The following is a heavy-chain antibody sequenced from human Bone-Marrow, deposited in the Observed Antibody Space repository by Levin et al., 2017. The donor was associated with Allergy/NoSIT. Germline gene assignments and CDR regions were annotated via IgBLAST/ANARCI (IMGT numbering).Heavy chain of an antibody. D-gene: IGHD3-9*01. CDR3: AGLVLYDILTGYSYFDY. CDR2: VSYSGGT. Sequence: SETLSLTCTVSGGSISTNGYYWGWIRQPPGKGLEWIGSVSYSGGTYYNPSLTSRVTISVDTSKNQFSLKLDSVTAADTAVYYCAGLVLYDILTGYSYFDYWGQGTLVTVSS. V-gene: IGHV4-39*01. CDR1: GGSISTNGYY. J-gene: IGHJ4*02.